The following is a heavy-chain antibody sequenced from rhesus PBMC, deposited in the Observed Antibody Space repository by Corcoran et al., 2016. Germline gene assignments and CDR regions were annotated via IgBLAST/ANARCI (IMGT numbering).Heavy chain of an antibody. J-gene: IGHJ4*01. D-gene: IGHD3-3*01. CDR2: ISGRGGST. V-gene: IGHV4-173*01. CDR3: ARDSSRPLQYLDWLFPYYFDY. CDR1: GGSISSNY. Sequence: QVQLQESGPGLVKPSETLSLTCAVSGGSISSNYWSWIRQPPGKGLEWIGRISGRGGSTATNPPIKSRVTISTDTSKNQFSLKLSSVTAADTAVYYCARDSSRPLQYLDWLFPYYFDYWGQGVLVTVSS.